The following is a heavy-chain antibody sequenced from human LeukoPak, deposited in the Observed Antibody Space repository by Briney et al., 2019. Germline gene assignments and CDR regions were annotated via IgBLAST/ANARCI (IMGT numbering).Heavy chain of an antibody. D-gene: IGHD2-2*01. CDR2: IIPIFGTA. CDR1: GGTFSSYA. CDR3: ARDLSPVPYCSSTSCYEAPNFDY. Sequence: ASVKVSCKASGGTFSSYATSWVRQAPGQGLEWMGGIIPIFGTANYAQKFQGRVTITADESTSTAYMELSSLRSEDTAVYYCARDLSPVPYCSSTSCYEAPNFDYWGQGTLVTVSS. J-gene: IGHJ4*02. V-gene: IGHV1-69*01.